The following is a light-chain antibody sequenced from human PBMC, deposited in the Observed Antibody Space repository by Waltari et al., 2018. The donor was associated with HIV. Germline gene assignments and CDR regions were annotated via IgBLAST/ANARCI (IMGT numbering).Light chain of an antibody. Sequence: QSALTQPPSASGSPGQSVTISCTGTRSDVGGYNYVSWYQQHPGKAPKLMIYEVTMRPSGVPDRFTCSRSSITSSLTVSVLQADDAADFFCSSYAGSMNLGVFGGGTKLTVL. CDR2: EVT. CDR1: RSDVGGYNY. J-gene: IGLJ2*01. CDR3: SSYAGSMNLGV. V-gene: IGLV2-8*01.